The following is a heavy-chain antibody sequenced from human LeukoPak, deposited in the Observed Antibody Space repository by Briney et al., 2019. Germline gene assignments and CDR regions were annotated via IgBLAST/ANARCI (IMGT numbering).Heavy chain of an antibody. CDR2: INVDGSST. V-gene: IGHV3-74*01. CDR1: GFTYSTYW. J-gene: IGHJ4*02. D-gene: IGHD6-13*01. Sequence: GGSLRLSCAASGFTYSTYWIHWVRQAPGKGLVWVSRINVDGSSTNYADSVKGRFTISRDNSKNTLYLQMNSLRAEDTAVYYCANVGSWYPGYWGQGTLVTVSS. CDR3: ANVGSWYPGY.